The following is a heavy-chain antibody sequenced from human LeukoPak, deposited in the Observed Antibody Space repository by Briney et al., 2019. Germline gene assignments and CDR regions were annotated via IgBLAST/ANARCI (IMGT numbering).Heavy chain of an antibody. CDR3: AKWDTAMGEDY. J-gene: IGHJ4*02. CDR2: ISYDGSNK. CDR1: GFTFSSYG. V-gene: IGHV3-30*18. Sequence: GRSLRLSCAASGFTFSSYGMPWVRQAPGKGLEWVAVISYDGSNKYYADSVKGRFTISRDNSKNTLYLQMNSLRAEDTAVYYCAKWDTAMGEDYWGQGTLVTVSS. D-gene: IGHD5-18*01.